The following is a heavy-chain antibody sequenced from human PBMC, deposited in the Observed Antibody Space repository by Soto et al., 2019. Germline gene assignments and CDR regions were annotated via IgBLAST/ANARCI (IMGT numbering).Heavy chain of an antibody. D-gene: IGHD2-15*01. J-gene: IGHJ3*02. V-gene: IGHV3-23*01. Sequence: VQVLESGGGLVQPGGSLRLSCEGSGFTVSSHAMTWIRQAPGKGPEWVSTITADGGTYYADSVKGRFAMSRDTSXXTXXLRMNSLGAEDTAAYYCAPHVSCSGGSCQYDAFAIRGQGTMVTVSS. CDR1: GFTVSSHA. CDR2: ITADGGT. CDR3: APHVSCSGGSCQYDAFAI.